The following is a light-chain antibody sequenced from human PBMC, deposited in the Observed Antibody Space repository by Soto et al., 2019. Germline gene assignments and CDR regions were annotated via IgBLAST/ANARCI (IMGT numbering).Light chain of an antibody. CDR2: DNN. V-gene: IGLV1-51*01. CDR3: GTWDSSLSAVV. CDR1: SSNIGNNY. J-gene: IGLJ2*01. Sequence: QSVLTQPPSVSAAPRQKVTISCSGSSSNIGNNYVSWYQQLPGTAPKLLIYDNNHRPSGIPDRFSGSKSGTSATLGITGLQTGDEADYYCGTWDSSLSAVVFGGGTKLTVL.